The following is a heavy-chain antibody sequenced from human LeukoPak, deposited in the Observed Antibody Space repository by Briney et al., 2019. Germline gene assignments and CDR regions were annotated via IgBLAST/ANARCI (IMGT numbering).Heavy chain of an antibody. J-gene: IGHJ1*01. D-gene: IGHD6-19*01. Sequence: PSETLSLTCAVYGGPFSGYYWSWIRQPPGKGLEWIGEINHSGSTNYNPSLKSRVTISVDTSKNQFSLKLSSVTAADTAVYYCARGGRIAVAGTTLGYFQHWGQGTLVTVSS. CDR1: GGPFSGYY. CDR3: ARGGRIAVAGTTLGYFQH. CDR2: INHSGST. V-gene: IGHV4-34*01.